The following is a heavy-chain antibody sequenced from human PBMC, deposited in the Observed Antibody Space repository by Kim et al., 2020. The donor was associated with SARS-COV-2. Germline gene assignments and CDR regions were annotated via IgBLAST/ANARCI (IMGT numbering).Heavy chain of an antibody. CDR3: ARGLAQACSGVSCSPTSLIWVDP. CDR2: INSDGSRT. V-gene: IGHV3-74*01. Sequence: GGSLRLSCAASGFTFSSYWMHWVRQAPGKGLVWVSGINSDGSRTTYSDSVKGRFTISRDNAKNTLYLQMNSLRAEDTAVYYCARGLAQACSGVSCSPTSLIWVDPWGQGTLVTVSS. D-gene: IGHD2-15*01. J-gene: IGHJ5*02. CDR1: GFTFSSYW.